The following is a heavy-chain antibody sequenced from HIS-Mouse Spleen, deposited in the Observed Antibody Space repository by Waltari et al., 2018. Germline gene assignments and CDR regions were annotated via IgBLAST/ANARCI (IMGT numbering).Heavy chain of an antibody. D-gene: IGHD6-13*01. CDR1: GFTFSSYA. CDR2: ISGSGGST. CDR3: AKDGRYSSSWYAFDI. Sequence: EVQLLESGGGLVQPGGSLRLSCGVSGFTFSSYAMSWVRQAPGKGLEWVSAISGSGGSTYYADSVKGRFTISRDNSKNTLYLQMNSLRAEDTAVYYCAKDGRYSSSWYAFDIWGQGTMVTVSS. J-gene: IGHJ3*02. V-gene: IGHV3-23*01.